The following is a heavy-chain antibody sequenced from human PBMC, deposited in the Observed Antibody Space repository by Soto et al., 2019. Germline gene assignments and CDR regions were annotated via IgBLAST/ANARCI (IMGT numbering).Heavy chain of an antibody. J-gene: IGHJ4*02. CDR3: ARSYTLYYFDSSGYLDY. D-gene: IGHD3-22*01. Sequence: QVDLVQSGAEVKKPGASVKVSCKASGYTWKNYAMHWVRQAPGQRPEWMGWINTGDVNAKYSEKFQGRVTITKDTSASTVYMEMRKLGSEDTAVYYCARSYTLYYFDSSGYLDYWGQGTLVTVSS. CDR1: GYTWKNYA. V-gene: IGHV1-3*04. CDR2: INTGDVNA.